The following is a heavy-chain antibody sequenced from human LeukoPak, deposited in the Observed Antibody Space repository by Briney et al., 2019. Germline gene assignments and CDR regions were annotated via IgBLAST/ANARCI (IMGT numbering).Heavy chain of an antibody. CDR3: ARDYADCVGYFFFDY. CDR2: ISGGGETT. CDR1: GFTFNNYA. Sequence: GGSLRLSCAASGFTFNNYAMNWVRQAPGHGLEWFSSISGGGETTYDADSAKGRFTISRDNSQNTLYLQMNSLRAEDTAVYYCARDYADCVGYFFFDYWGQGTLVTVSS. D-gene: IGHD4-17*01. V-gene: IGHV3-23*01. J-gene: IGHJ4*02.